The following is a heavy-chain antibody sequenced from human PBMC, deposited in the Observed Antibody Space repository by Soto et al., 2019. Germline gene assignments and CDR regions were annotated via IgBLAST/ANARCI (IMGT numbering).Heavy chain of an antibody. Sequence: SETLSLTCDVSDSSISGAFYWGWVRQSPGKGLEWIGSIYHSGSTYYNPSLKSRVTISIDTSENHFSLELNSVTAADTGLYYCARDLVYYGNYYYTMDVWGQGITVTVSS. CDR3: ARDLVYYGNYYYTMDV. CDR1: DSSISGAFY. CDR2: IYHSGST. J-gene: IGHJ6*02. D-gene: IGHD3-16*01. V-gene: IGHV4-38-2*02.